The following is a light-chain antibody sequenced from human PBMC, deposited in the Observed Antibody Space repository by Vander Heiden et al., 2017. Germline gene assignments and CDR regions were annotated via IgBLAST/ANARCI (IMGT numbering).Light chain of an antibody. J-gene: IGLJ3*02. CDR3: YSTDSSGLQGV. V-gene: IGLV3-10*01. Sequence: SYELTQPPSVSVSPGQTARITCSGDALPKNYAYWYQQKSGQAPVLVIYEDSKRPSGIPERFSGSSSGTMATLTISGAQVEDEADYYCYSTDSSGLQGVFGGGTELTVL. CDR1: ALPKNY. CDR2: EDS.